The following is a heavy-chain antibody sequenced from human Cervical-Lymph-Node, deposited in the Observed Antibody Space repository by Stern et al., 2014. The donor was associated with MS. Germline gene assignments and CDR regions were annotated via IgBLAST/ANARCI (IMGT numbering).Heavy chain of an antibody. CDR1: GYSFTRYA. J-gene: IGHJ4*02. V-gene: IGHV7-4-1*02. D-gene: IGHD2-2*01. CDR2: INTNTGNP. CDR3: AREDCSSATCWGLDS. Sequence: QVQLVQSGSELKKPGASVKVSCRASGYSFTRYAMNWVRQAPGQGLEWMGWINTNTGNPTYAQGLTGRFVFSLDTSVNTAYLQISSLKAEDTAVYYCAREDCSSATCWGLDSWGQGTLVTVSS.